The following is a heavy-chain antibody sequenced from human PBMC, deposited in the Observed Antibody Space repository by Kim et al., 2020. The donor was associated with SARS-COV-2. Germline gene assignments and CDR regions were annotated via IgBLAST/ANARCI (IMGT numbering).Heavy chain of an antibody. J-gene: IGHJ6*02. CDR3: ARAGFRGMDV. V-gene: IGHV4-59*01. Sequence: TNYNPSLKSRVTISVDTSKNQFSLKLSSVTAADTAVYYCARAGFRGMDVWGQGTTVTVSS. CDR2: T. D-gene: IGHD2-21*01.